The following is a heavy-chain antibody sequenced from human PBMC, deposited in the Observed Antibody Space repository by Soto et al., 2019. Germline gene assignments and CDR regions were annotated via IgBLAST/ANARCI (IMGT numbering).Heavy chain of an antibody. J-gene: IGHJ4*02. V-gene: IGHV1-69*04. CDR2: INPSIGII. CDR1: GGTFSSFV. D-gene: IGHD3-22*01. Sequence: QVQLVQSGAEVKKPGSSVKVSCKASGGTFSSFVISWVRQAPGQGLEWMGRINPSIGIINYAQKFQGRVTITADTSTSTAYMELSSLRSDDTAVYYCTREGDMKFHSDSSDEPGYWGQGTLVTVSS. CDR3: TREGDMKFHSDSSDEPGY.